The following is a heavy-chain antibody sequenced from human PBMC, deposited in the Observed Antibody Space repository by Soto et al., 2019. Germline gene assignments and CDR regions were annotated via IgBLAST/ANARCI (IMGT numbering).Heavy chain of an antibody. CDR3: AKFSSSWQRYCYYYGMDV. Sequence: SLRLSCAASGFTSDDHAMHWVRQAPGKGMEWVSGISWNSGSIGYADSVKGRFTNSRDNAKNSLYLQMNSLGAEDTALYYCAKFSSSWQRYCYYYGMDVWGQGTTVTVSS. D-gene: IGHD6-13*01. V-gene: IGHV3-9*02. CDR1: GFTSDDHA. CDR2: ISWNSGSI. J-gene: IGHJ6*02.